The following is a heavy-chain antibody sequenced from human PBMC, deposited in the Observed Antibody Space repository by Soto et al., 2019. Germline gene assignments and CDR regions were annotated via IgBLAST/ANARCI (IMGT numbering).Heavy chain of an antibody. V-gene: IGHV4-39*02. D-gene: IGHD6-19*01. CDR3: ARERSGSGWLFWFAP. CDR2: MYYSGST. J-gene: IGHJ5*02. Sequence: SETLSLTCTVSGGSISSSNYFWGWIRQSPGKGLEWIGSMYYSGSTYYNPSLKSRLTINPDTSKNQFSLQLNSVTPEDTAVYYCARERSGSGWLFWFAPWGQGTLVTVSS. CDR1: GGSISSSNYF.